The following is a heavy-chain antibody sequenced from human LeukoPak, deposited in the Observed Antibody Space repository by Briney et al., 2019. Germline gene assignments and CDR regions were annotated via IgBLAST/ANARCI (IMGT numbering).Heavy chain of an antibody. CDR3: ARAVATIEWGLDY. J-gene: IGHJ4*02. CDR1: GFTVSSNY. D-gene: IGHD5-12*01. Sequence: PAGSLSLSCAASGFTVSSNYMSWVRQAPGKGLEWVSVIYSGGSTYYADSVKGRFTISRDNSKNTLYLQMNSLRAEDTAVYYCARAVATIEWGLDYWGQGTLVTVSS. CDR2: IYSGGST. V-gene: IGHV3-53*01.